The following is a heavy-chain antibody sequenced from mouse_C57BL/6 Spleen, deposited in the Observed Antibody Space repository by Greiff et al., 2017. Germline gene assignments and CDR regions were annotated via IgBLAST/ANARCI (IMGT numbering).Heavy chain of an antibody. CDR1: GYSFTGYY. V-gene: IGHV1-42*01. CDR3: ARWAYDYDPDWYFDV. Sequence: EVKLMESGPELVKPGASVKISCKASGYSFTGYYMNWVKQSPEKSLEWIGEINPSTGGTTYNQKFKAKATLTVDKSSSTAYMQLKSLTSEDSAVYYCARWAYDYDPDWYFDVWGTGTTVTVSS. J-gene: IGHJ1*03. D-gene: IGHD2-4*01. CDR2: INPSTGGT.